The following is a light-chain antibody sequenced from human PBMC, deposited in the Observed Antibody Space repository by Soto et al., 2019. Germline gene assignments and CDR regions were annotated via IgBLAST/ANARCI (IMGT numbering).Light chain of an antibody. V-gene: IGKV1-5*01. Sequence: DLQITQSPSTLSASVGDRLTITCRATQNISPWLAWYQQTPGKTPXXLIYDVSRLEGGVPSRFSGSGSGTEFTLTINSLHPDDYATDDCQQYNTFCTFGQGTKVDIK. CDR1: QNISPW. CDR2: DVS. J-gene: IGKJ1*01. CDR3: QQYNTFCT.